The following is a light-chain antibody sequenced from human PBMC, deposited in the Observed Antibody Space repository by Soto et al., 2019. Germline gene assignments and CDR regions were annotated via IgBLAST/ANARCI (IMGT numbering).Light chain of an antibody. J-gene: IGKJ5*01. CDR1: QSVSSN. V-gene: IGKV3-20*01. CDR3: QQYGSSPIT. CDR2: RAS. Sequence: DILITQSPATLSLSPGGRATLSFRASQSVSSNLAWYQQKPGQAPRLLIQRASTRATGIPARFSGSGSGTDFTLTISRLEPEDFAVYYCQQYGSSPITFGQGTRLEIK.